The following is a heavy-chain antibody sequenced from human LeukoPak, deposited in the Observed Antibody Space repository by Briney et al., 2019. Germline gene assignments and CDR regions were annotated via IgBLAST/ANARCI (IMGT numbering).Heavy chain of an antibody. J-gene: IGHJ4*02. CDR1: GGSISSSSYY. D-gene: IGHD2-2*01. Sequence: SETLSLTCTVSGGSISSSSYYWGWIRQPPGKGLEWIGSIYYSGSTYYNPSLKSRVTISVDTSKNQFSLKLSSVTAADTAVHYCARRGGYCSSTSCYDYFDYWGQGTLVTVSS. CDR2: IYYSGST. CDR3: ARRGGYCSSTSCYDYFDY. V-gene: IGHV4-39*01.